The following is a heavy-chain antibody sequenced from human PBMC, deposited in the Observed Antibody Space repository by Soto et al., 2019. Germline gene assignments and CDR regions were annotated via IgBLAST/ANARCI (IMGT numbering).Heavy chain of an antibody. J-gene: IGHJ4*02. CDR1: NGSFSDYF. CDR3: ARGKSSGPLYYFDT. CDR2: IKESGFA. D-gene: IGHD6-19*01. V-gene: IGHV4-34*01. Sequence: SETLSLTCGVYNGSFSDYFWNWIRQPPGKGLEWIGEIKESGFATYNPSLKRRVTMSVDTANNQFSLKVTSVTAADTAVYYCARGKSSGPLYYFDTWGQGPLVTVYS.